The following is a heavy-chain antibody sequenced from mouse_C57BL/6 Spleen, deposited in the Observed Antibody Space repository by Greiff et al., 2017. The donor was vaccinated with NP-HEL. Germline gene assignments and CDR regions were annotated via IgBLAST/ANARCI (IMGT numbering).Heavy chain of an antibody. CDR1: GFSLTSYG. J-gene: IGHJ3*01. Sequence: QVQLQQSGPGLVQPSQSLSITCTVSGFSLTSYGVHWVRQSPGKGLEWLGVIWSGGSTDYNAAFISRLSISKDNSKSQVFFKMNSLQADDTAIYYCARRGDYERAFAYWGQGTLVTVSA. CDR3: ARRGDYERAFAY. V-gene: IGHV2-2*01. CDR2: IWSGGST. D-gene: IGHD2-4*01.